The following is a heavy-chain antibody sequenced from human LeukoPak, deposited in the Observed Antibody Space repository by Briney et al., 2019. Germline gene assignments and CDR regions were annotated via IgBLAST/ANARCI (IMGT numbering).Heavy chain of an antibody. CDR2: ISGSGGTT. J-gene: IGHJ4*02. D-gene: IGHD6-13*01. Sequence: PGGSLRLSCAASGFTFSSYAMGWVRQAPGKGLEWVSAISGSGGTTYYADSVKGRFTIPRDNSKNTLYLQMNTLRAEDTALYYCAKVKGGSSWQYYFDYWGQGTLVTVSS. CDR1: GFTFSSYA. CDR3: AKVKGGSSWQYYFDY. V-gene: IGHV3-23*01.